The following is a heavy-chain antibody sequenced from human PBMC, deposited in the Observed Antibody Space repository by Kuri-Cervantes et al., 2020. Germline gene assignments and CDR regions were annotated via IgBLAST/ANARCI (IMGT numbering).Heavy chain of an antibody. D-gene: IGHD1-26*01. Sequence: ALVKVSCKASGYTFTGYCMHWVRQAPGQGLEWMGWINPNSGGTNYAQKFQGRVTMTRDTSISTAYMELSRLRSDDTAVYYCARGALVGAIYYDEWGQGTLVTVSS. V-gene: IGHV1-2*02. CDR1: GYTFTGYC. J-gene: IGHJ4*02. CDR2: INPNSGGT. CDR3: ARGALVGAIYYDE.